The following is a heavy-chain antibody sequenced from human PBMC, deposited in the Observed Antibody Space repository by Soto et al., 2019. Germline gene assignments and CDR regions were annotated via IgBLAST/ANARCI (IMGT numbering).Heavy chain of an antibody. Sequence: SETLSLTYTVFGGSISSYYWSWIRQPPGKGLEWIGYIYYSGSTNYNPSLKSRVTISVDTSKNQFSLKLSSVTAADTAVYYCARQDYSSGYDYWGQGTLVTVSS. V-gene: IGHV4-59*08. CDR2: IYYSGST. J-gene: IGHJ4*02. CDR3: ARQDYSSGYDY. D-gene: IGHD6-19*01. CDR1: GGSISSYY.